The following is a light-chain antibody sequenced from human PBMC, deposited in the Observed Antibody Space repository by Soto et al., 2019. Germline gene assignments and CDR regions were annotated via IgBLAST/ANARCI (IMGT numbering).Light chain of an antibody. CDR1: QTVGSH. CDR3: QQYNNWPIT. J-gene: IGKJ5*01. Sequence: EIVLTQSPDTLSVSPGERATLSCRASQTVGSHLAWYEQKPGQGPRICIYGASTRASDTPARFSGSGSVTDFALTISSLQSEDFAVYYCQQYNNWPITFGQVTRLEI. CDR2: GAS. V-gene: IGKV3D-15*01.